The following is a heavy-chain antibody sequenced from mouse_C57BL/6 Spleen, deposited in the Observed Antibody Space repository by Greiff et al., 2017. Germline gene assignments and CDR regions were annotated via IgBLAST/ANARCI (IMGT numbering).Heavy chain of an antibody. D-gene: IGHD1-1*01. CDR1: GFNIKNTY. CDR3: ARFPFTTVVAADY. V-gene: IGHV14-3*01. CDR2: IDPANGNT. Sequence: VQLQQSVAELVRPGASVKLSCTASGFNIKNTYMHWVKQRPEQGLECIGRIDPANGNTKYAPKFQGKATITADTSSNTAYLQLSSLTSEDTAIYYCARFPFTTVVAADYWGQGTTLTVSS. J-gene: IGHJ2*01.